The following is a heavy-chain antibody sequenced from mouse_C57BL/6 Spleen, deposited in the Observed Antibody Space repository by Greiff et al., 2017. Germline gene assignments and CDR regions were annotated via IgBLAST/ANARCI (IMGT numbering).Heavy chain of an antibody. J-gene: IGHJ2*01. Sequence: EVHLVESGPGLVKPSQSLSLTCSVTGYSITSGYYWNWIRQFPGNKLEWMGYISYDGSNNYNPSLKNRISITRDTSKNQFFLKLNSVTTEDTATYYCARGDYDGDFDYWGQGTTLTVSS. CDR3: ARGDYDGDFDY. CDR1: GYSITSGYY. D-gene: IGHD2-4*01. V-gene: IGHV3-6*01. CDR2: ISYDGSN.